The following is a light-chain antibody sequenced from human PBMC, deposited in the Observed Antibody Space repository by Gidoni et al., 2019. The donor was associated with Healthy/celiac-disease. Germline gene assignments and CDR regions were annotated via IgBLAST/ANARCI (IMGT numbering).Light chain of an antibody. CDR3: QAWDSSTLYV. J-gene: IGLJ1*01. V-gene: IGLV3-1*01. CDR2: QDS. CDR1: KLGDKY. Sequence: SYELPQPPSVSVSPGQTASIPCSGDKLGDKYACWYQQKPGQSPVLVIYQDSKRPSGIPERFSGSNSGNTATLTISGTQAMDEADYYCQAWDSSTLYVFGTGTKVTVL.